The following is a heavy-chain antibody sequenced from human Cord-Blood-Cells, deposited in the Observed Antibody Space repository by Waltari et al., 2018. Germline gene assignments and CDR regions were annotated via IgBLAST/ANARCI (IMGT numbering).Heavy chain of an antibody. D-gene: IGHD3-22*01. CDR3: AHSNPSGYYFDY. V-gene: IGHV2-5*01. CDR2: IYWNDDK. Sequence: QIPLKASGPTLVKPTQTLTLTCTFPGSSLSTSGVGVAWIRQPPGKALAWLALIYWNDDKRYSPSLKSRLTITKDTSKNQVVLTMTNMDPVDTATYYCAHSNPSGYYFDYWGQGTLVTVSS. J-gene: IGHJ4*02. CDR1: GSSLSTSGVG.